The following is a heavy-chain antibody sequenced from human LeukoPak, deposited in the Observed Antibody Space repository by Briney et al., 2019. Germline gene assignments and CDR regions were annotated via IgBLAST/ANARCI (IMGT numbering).Heavy chain of an antibody. D-gene: IGHD2-15*01. CDR2: ISGSGGST. J-gene: IGHJ4*02. CDR3: ELGCSGSIDY. CDR1: AFTFSSYA. Sequence: GGSLRLSCADSAFTFSSYAMSWVRQAPGKGLEWVSAISGSGGSTYYADSVKGRFTISRDNSKNTLYLQMNSLRAEDTAVYYCELGCSGSIDYWGQGALVTVSS. V-gene: IGHV3-23*01.